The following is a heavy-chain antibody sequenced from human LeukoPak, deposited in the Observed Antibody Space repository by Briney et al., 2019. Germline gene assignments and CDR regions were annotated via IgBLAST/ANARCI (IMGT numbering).Heavy chain of an antibody. Sequence: NASQTLSLTCTVSGGSISSGDYYWRWIRQPPGKSLEWIGYIYYSGSTYYNPSLKSRVTISVDTSKNQFSLKLSSVTAADTAVYYCARVSGDFYYFDYWGQGTLVTVSS. CDR1: GGSISSGDYY. CDR3: ARVSGDFYYFDY. D-gene: IGHD2-21*02. V-gene: IGHV4-30-4*01. J-gene: IGHJ4*02. CDR2: IYYSGST.